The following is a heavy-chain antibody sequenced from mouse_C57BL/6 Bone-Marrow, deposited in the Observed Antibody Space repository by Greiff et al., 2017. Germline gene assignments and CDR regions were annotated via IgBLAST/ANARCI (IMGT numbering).Heavy chain of an antibody. CDR2: IDPENGDT. D-gene: IGHD2-2*01. CDR3: TTYGYDGPCWYFDV. J-gene: IGHJ1*03. Sequence: EVKLVESGAELVRPGASVKLSCTASGFNIKDDYMHWVKQRPEQGLEWIGWIDPENGDTEYASKFQGKATITADTSSNTAYLQLSSLTSEDTAVYYCTTYGYDGPCWYFDVWGTGTTVTVSS. CDR1: GFNIKDDY. V-gene: IGHV14-4*01.